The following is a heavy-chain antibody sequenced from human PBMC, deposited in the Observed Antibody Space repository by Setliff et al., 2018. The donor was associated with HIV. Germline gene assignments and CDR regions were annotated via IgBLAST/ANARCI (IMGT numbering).Heavy chain of an antibody. CDR2: ISSSGRST. J-gene: IGHJ4*02. V-gene: IGHV3-48*01. CDR1: GFIFSSDN. Sequence: GGSLRLSCTASGFIFSSDNMNWIRQGPGRAPEWIAYISSSGRSTYYGDSVKGRFTISRDNVKDLLFLEMKSLRGDDTGIYFCARDLPVAGTSDNWGQGTLVTAPQ. D-gene: IGHD6-19*01. CDR3: ARDLPVAGTSDN.